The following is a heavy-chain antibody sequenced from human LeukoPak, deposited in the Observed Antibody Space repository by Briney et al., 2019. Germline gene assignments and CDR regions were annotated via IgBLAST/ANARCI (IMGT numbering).Heavy chain of an antibody. CDR1: GGSISSYY. CDR3: ARTTEKVRGYYYMDV. D-gene: IGHD2/OR15-2a*01. Sequence: SETLSLTCTVSGGSISSYYWSWIRQPAGKGLEWIGRIYTSGSTNYNPSLKSRVTMSVDTSKNQFSLKLSSVTAADTAVYYCARTTEKVRGYYYMDVWGKGTTVTISS. V-gene: IGHV4-4*07. J-gene: IGHJ6*03. CDR2: IYTSGST.